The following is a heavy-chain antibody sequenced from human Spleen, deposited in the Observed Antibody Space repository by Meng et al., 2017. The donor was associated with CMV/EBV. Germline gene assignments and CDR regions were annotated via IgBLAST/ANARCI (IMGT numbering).Heavy chain of an antibody. CDR1: GFTFSSYS. CDR2: ISSSSSYI. J-gene: IGHJ6*02. CDR3: ARYYDFWSGYYTAGYYYGMDV. V-gene: IGHV3-21*01. D-gene: IGHD3-3*01. Sequence: GESLKISCAASGFTFSSYSMNWVRQAPGKGLEWVSSISSSSSYIYYADSVKGRFTISRDNAKNSLYLQMNSLRAEDTAVYYCARYYDFWSGYYTAGYYYGMDVWGQGTTVTVSS.